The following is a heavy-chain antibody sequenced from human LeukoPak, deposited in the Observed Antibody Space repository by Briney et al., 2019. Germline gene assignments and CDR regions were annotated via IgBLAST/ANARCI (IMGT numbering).Heavy chain of an antibody. CDR3: AKAKWNLLDGPLFD. Sequence: PGRSLRLSFAASGFTFDDYAMHWVRQAPGKGLEWVSGISWNSGYIGYADSVKGRFTISRDNAKNSLYLQMNSLRAEDMALYYCAKAKWNLLDGPLFDWGQGTLVTVSS. J-gene: IGHJ4*02. CDR1: GFTFDDYA. V-gene: IGHV3-9*03. CDR2: ISWNSGYI. D-gene: IGHD1-26*01.